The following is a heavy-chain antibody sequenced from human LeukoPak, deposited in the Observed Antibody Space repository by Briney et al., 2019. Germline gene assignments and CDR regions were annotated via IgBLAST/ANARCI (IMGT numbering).Heavy chain of an antibody. CDR1: GFTFNSYA. J-gene: IGHJ4*02. CDR3: AKDRRYYDSSGYSDN. CDR2: ISGSGGST. Sequence: GGSLRLSCAASGFTFNSYAMSWVRQAPGKGLEWVSAISGSGGSTYYADSVKGRFTISRDNSKNTLYLQTNSLRAEDTAVYYCAKDRRYYDSSGYSDNWGQGALVTVSS. V-gene: IGHV3-23*01. D-gene: IGHD3-22*01.